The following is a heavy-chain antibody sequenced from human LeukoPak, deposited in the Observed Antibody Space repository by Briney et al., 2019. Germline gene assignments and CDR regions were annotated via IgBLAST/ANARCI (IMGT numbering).Heavy chain of an antibody. J-gene: IGHJ4*02. CDR1: GFTFSTFA. Sequence: GGSLRLSCAASGFTFSTFAMIWVRQPPGKGLEWVSSIFPSGGEIHYADSVRGRFTISRDNSKNTLYLQINSLRAEDTALYYCVRDSPESWGQGTLVTVSS. CDR3: VRDSPES. CDR2: IFPSGGEI. V-gene: IGHV3-23*01.